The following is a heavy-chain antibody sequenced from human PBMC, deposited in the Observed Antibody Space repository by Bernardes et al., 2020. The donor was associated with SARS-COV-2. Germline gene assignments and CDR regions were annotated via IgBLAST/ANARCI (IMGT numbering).Heavy chain of an antibody. Sequence: SETLSLTCTVSGGSISSSSYYWGWIRQPPGKGLEWIGSIYYSGSTYYNPSLKSRVTISVDTSKNQFSLKLSSVTAADTAVYYCARHLPCEILHSRSYSWLDPGGQGTMVTVSP. J-gene: IGHJ5*02. CDR2: IYYSGST. V-gene: IGHV4-39*01. CDR1: GGSISSSSYY. CDR3: ARHLPCEILHSRSYSWLDP. D-gene: IGHD6-13*01.